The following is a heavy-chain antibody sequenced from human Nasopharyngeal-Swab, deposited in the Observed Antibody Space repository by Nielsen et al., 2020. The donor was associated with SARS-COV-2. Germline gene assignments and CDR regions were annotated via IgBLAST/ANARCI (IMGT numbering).Heavy chain of an antibody. CDR1: GGSFSGYY. CDR2: INHSGST. V-gene: IGHV4-34*01. J-gene: IGHJ6*03. Sequence: SQTLSLTCAVYGGSFSGYYLSWIRQPPGKGLEWIGEINHSGSTNYNPSLKSRVTISIDTSKNQFSLKLSSVTAADTAVYYCARALWKKSYYYYMDVWGKGTTVTVSS. CDR3: ARALWKKSYYYYMDV. D-gene: IGHD2/OR15-2a*01.